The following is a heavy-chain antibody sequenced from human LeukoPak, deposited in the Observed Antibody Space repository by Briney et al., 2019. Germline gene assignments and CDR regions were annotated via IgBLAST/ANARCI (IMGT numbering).Heavy chain of an antibody. J-gene: IGHJ5*02. CDR3: ARELVYYYDSSGSKFDP. D-gene: IGHD3-22*01. CDR1: GYTFTGYY. V-gene: IGHV1-2*02. CDR2: INPNSGGT. Sequence: ASVKVSCKASGYTFTGYYMHWVRQAPGQGLEWMGWINPNSGGTNYAQKFQGRVTMTRDTSMSTAYMELSRLRSDDTAVYYCARELVYYYDSSGSKFDPWGQGTLVTVSS.